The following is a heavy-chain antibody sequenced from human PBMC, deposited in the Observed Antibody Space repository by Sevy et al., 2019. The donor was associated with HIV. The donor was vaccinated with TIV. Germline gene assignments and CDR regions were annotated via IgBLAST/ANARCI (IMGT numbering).Heavy chain of an antibody. Sequence: GGSLRLSCAASGFTFDDYTMNWVRQAPGKGLEWVSLITWDGGSTYYADSVKGRFTISRDNSKNSLYLQMNSLRTEDTALYYCAKDISGEGYLGSGYFDYSGQGTLVTVSS. CDR1: GFTFDDYT. D-gene: IGHD2-15*01. J-gene: IGHJ4*02. V-gene: IGHV3-43*01. CDR2: ITWDGGST. CDR3: AKDISGEGYLGSGYFDY.